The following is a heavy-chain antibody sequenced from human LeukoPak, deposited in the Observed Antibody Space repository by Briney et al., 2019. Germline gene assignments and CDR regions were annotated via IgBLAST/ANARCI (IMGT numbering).Heavy chain of an antibody. CDR3: ARERLPLYYYDSSGYRLFDY. J-gene: IGHJ4*02. V-gene: IGHV1-2*06. D-gene: IGHD3-22*01. Sequence: GASVKVSCKASGYTFTGYYMHWVRQAPGQGLEWMGRINPNSGGTNYAQEFQGRVTMTRDTSISTAYMELSRLRSDDTAVYYCARERLPLYYYDSSGYRLFDYWGQGTLVTVSS. CDR2: INPNSGGT. CDR1: GYTFTGYY.